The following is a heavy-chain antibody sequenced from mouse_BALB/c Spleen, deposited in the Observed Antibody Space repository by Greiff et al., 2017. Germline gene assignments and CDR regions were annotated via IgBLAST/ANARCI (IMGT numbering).Heavy chain of an antibody. J-gene: IGHJ4*01. CDR1: GFTFTDYY. CDR3: ARDVVDAMDY. D-gene: IGHD1-1*01. V-gene: IGHV7-3*02. Sequence: EVMLVESGGGLVQPGGSLRLSCATSGFTFTDYYMSWVRQPPGKALEWLGFIRNKANGYTTEYSASVKGRFTISRDNSQSILYLQMNTLRAEDSATYYCARDVVDAMDYWGQGTSVTVSS. CDR2: IRNKANGYTT.